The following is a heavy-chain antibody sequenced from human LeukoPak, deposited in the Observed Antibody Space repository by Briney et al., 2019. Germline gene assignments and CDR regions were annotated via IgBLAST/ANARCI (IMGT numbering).Heavy chain of an antibody. CDR2: IYTSGST. D-gene: IGHD3-10*01. V-gene: IGHV4-61*02. J-gene: IGHJ6*03. CDR3: ARETYYYGSGSRDYYMDV. CDR1: GGSISSGSYY. Sequence: SQTLSLTCTVSGGSISSGSYYWSWIRQPAGKGLEWIGRIYTSGSTNYNPSLKSRVTISVDTSKNQFSLKLSSVTAADTAVYYCARETYYYGSGSRDYYMDVWGKGTTVTVSS.